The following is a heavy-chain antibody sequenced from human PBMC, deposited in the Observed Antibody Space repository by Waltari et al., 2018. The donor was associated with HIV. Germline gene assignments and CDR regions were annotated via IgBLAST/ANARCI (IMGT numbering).Heavy chain of an antibody. CDR3: ARENYYDTSASHCPFDY. D-gene: IGHD3-22*01. Sequence: QVQLVQSGAEVKKPGASVKVSCKTSGYTFTGHGISWLRQAPGQGLEWRGWISAYYGDTNNAQKFQGRVSMTRDTSTTTAYMELTSLRSDDTAVYYCARENYYDTSASHCPFDYWGQGTLVTVSS. CDR1: GYTFTGHG. CDR2: ISAYYGDT. V-gene: IGHV1-18*01. J-gene: IGHJ4*02.